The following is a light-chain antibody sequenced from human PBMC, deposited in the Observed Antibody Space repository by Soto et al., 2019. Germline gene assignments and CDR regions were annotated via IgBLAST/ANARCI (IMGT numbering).Light chain of an antibody. CDR3: SSYTSSDTYV. V-gene: IGLV2-14*01. J-gene: IGLJ1*01. Sequence: QSVLTQPASVSGSPGQSITISCTGTSSDVGVYNYVSWYQQHPGKAPKLMIIDVSNRPSGVSNRFSGSKSGNTASLTISGLQAEDEADYYCSSYTSSDTYVFGTGNKVTVL. CDR2: DVS. CDR1: SSDVGVYNY.